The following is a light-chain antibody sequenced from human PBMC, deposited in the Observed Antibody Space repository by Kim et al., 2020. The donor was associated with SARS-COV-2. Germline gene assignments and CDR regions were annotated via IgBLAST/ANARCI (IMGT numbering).Light chain of an antibody. V-gene: IGKV3-20*01. CDR3: QQYGSSMYT. CDR1: QSVSSSY. J-gene: IGKJ2*01. Sequence: LSPGERAPLSCRASQSVSSSYLAWYQQKPGQAPRLLIYGASSRATGIPDRFSGSGSGTDFTLTISRLEPEGFAVYYCQQYGSSMYTFGQGTKLEI. CDR2: GAS.